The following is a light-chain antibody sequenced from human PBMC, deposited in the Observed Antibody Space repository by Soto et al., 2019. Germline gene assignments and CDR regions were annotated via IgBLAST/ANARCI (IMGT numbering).Light chain of an antibody. Sequence: QSVLAQPPSASGTPGQSVTISCSGSSSNIGINTVNWYQQLPGTAPKLLIYSNNQRPSGVPDRFSGSKSGTSASLAISGLQSEDEADYYCAAWDDSLNGVVFGGGTKLPVL. CDR1: SSNIGINT. J-gene: IGLJ2*01. CDR2: SNN. CDR3: AAWDDSLNGVV. V-gene: IGLV1-44*01.